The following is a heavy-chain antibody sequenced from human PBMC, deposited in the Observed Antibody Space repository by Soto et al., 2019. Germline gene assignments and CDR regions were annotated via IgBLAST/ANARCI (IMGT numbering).Heavy chain of an antibody. CDR3: ARGDLGYCISTSCYLERSYGMDV. J-gene: IGHJ6*02. V-gene: IGHV1-46*01. Sequence: QVQLVQSGAEVKKPGASVKVSCKASGYTFTSYYMHWVRQAPGQGLEWMGIINPSGGSTSYAQKCQGRVTMTRDTSTSTVCMELSSLRYEDTAGYYCARGDLGYCISTSCYLERSYGMDVWGQGTTVTVSS. CDR2: INPSGGST. D-gene: IGHD2-2*01. CDR1: GYTFTSYY.